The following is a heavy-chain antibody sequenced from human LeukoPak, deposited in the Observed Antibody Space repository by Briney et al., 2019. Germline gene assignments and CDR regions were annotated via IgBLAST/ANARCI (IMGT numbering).Heavy chain of an antibody. Sequence: GGSLRLSXAASGFTFGSYAMSWVRQAPGKGLEWVSAISGSGGGTYYADSVKGRFTISRDNSKNTLYLQMNSLRAEDTAVYYCAKDPKTTVTTSYYFDYWGQGTLVTVSS. CDR3: AKDPKTTVTTSYYFDY. CDR2: ISGSGGGT. J-gene: IGHJ4*02. CDR1: GFTFGSYA. V-gene: IGHV3-23*01. D-gene: IGHD4-17*01.